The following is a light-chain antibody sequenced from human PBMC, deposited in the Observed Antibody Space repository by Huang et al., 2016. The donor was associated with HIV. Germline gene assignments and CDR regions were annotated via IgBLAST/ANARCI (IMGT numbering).Light chain of an antibody. V-gene: IGKV3-11*01. CDR1: QSVSSY. Sequence: EIVLTQSPATLSLSPGERATLSCRASQSVSSYVAWYQQKPGQAPRLLSYHASNRATGIPARFSGSGSGTDFTLTISSLEPEDFAVYYCQQRTNWPLMYTFGQGTKLEIK. CDR2: HAS. J-gene: IGKJ2*01. CDR3: QQRTNWPLMYT.